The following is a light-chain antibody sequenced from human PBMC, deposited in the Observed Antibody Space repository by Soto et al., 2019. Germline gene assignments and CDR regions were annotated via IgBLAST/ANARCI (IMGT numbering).Light chain of an antibody. J-gene: IGKJ3*01. Sequence: EIVLTQSPGTLSLSPGERATLSCRASQSISSTYLAWYQQKPGQAPSLLIYAASSRTTDIPDRFSGSGSGTDFTLTISRLEREDFAVYYCQQYSTSPFTFGPGTKVDIK. V-gene: IGKV3-20*01. CDR1: QSISSTY. CDR3: QQYSTSPFT. CDR2: AAS.